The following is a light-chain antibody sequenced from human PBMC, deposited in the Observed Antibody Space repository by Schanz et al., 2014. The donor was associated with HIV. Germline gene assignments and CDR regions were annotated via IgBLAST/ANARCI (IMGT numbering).Light chain of an antibody. CDR1: QSVSSY. J-gene: IGKJ4*01. V-gene: IGKV3-11*01. CDR3: HQYGSSRGT. Sequence: EIVLTQSPATLSLSPGERATLSCRASQSVSSYLAWYQQKPGQAPRLLIYDASNRATGIPARFSGSGSGTDFTLTISSLEPEDFAVYYCHQYGSSRGTFGGGTRVDIK. CDR2: DAS.